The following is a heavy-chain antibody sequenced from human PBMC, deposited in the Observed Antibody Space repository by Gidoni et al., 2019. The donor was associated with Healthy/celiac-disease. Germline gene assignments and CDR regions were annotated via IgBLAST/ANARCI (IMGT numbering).Heavy chain of an antibody. CDR3: AKGGDGGPGGTYYFDY. CDR2: ISYDGSNK. J-gene: IGHJ4*02. V-gene: IGHV3-30*18. D-gene: IGHD2-8*02. Sequence: QVQLVESGGGVVQPGRSLRLPCAASGFPFSSYGMPWVRQAPGKGLGWVAVISYDGSNKYYADSVKGRFTISRDNSKNTLYLQMNSLGAEDTAVYYCAKGGDGGPGGTYYFDYWGQGTLVTVSS. CDR1: GFPFSSYG.